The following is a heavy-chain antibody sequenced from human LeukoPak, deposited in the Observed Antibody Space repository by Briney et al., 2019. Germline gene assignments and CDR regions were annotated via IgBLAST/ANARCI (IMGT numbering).Heavy chain of an antibody. Sequence: GASVKVSCKASGYTFTSYYMHWVRQAPGQGLEWMGIINPSGGSTRYGQKFQGRVTMTRDMSTSTVYMELSSLRSDDTAVYYCARDSTQWFGESYFDYWGQGTLVTVSS. CDR3: ARDSTQWFGESYFDY. D-gene: IGHD3-10*01. V-gene: IGHV1-46*01. CDR2: INPSGGST. CDR1: GYTFTSYY. J-gene: IGHJ4*02.